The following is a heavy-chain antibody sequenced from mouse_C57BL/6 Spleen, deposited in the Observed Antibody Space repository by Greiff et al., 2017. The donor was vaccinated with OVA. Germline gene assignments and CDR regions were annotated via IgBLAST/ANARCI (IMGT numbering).Heavy chain of an antibody. J-gene: IGHJ4*01. CDR2: IDPEDGDT. D-gene: IGHD2-3*01. Sequence: VQLQQSGAELVRPGASVKLSCTASGFNIKDYYMHWVKQRPEQGLEWIGRIDPEDGDTEYAPKFQGKATITADTSSNTAYLQLRSLTSGDTAVYNCTENDGYYREDDRGQRTSVTVSS. V-gene: IGHV14-1*01. CDR1: GFNIKDYY. CDR3: TENDGYYREDD.